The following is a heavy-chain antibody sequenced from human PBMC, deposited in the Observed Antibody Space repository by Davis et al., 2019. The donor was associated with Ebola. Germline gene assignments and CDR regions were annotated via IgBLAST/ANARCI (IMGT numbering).Heavy chain of an antibody. CDR3: ARDLDCSSTSCYTEENWFDP. Sequence: ASVKVSCKASGYTFTSYAMHWVRQAPGQRLEWMGWINAGNGNTKYSQKFQGRVTITRDTSASTAYMELSSLRSEDTAVYYCARDLDCSSTSCYTEENWFDPWGQGTLVTVSS. CDR1: GYTFTSYA. D-gene: IGHD2-2*02. V-gene: IGHV1-3*01. CDR2: INAGNGNT. J-gene: IGHJ5*02.